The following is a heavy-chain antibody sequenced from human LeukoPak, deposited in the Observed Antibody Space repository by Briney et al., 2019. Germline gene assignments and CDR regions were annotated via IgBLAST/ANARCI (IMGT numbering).Heavy chain of an antibody. D-gene: IGHD3-10*01. CDR2: ISAYNGNT. V-gene: IGHV1-18*01. J-gene: IGHJ4*02. Sequence: ASVTVSCKASGYTFTSYGISWVPQAPGQGLEWMGWISAYNGNTNYAQKLQGRVTMTTDTSTSTAYMELRSLRSDDTAVYYCARDGRGGTMVRGNDYWGQGTLVTVSS. CDR3: ARDGRGGTMVRGNDY. CDR1: GYTFTSYG.